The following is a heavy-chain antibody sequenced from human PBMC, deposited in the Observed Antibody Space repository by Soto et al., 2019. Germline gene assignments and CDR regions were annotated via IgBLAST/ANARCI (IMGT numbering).Heavy chain of an antibody. D-gene: IGHD2-2*01. J-gene: IGHJ6*02. CDR3: ARGAVVLVPAPIYGMDV. V-gene: IGHV3-21*01. Sequence: EVQLVESGGGLVKPGGSLRLSCAASGFTFSSYSMNWVRQAPGKGLEWVSSISSSSSYIYYADSVKGRFTISRDNAKNSLYLQMNSLRAEDTAVYYCARGAVVLVPAPIYGMDVWGQGTTVTVSS. CDR2: ISSSSSYI. CDR1: GFTFSSYS.